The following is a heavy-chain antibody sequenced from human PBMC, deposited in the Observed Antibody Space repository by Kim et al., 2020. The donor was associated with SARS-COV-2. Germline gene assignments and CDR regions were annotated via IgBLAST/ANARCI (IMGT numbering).Heavy chain of an antibody. CDR2: MSGTGGRT. CDR3: AKGILAESAFGYSTSWFRIVWDF. D-gene: IGHD6-13*01. J-gene: IGHJ4*02. Sequence: GGSLRLSCAASGFMFSRYAMSWVRQAPGKGLEWVSSMSGTGGRTQYVDSVKGRFTISRDNSKNTLDLQMNSLRVEDTAVYFCAKGILAESAFGYSTSWFRIVWDFWGQGALVTVSS. CDR1: GFMFSRYA. V-gene: IGHV3-23*01.